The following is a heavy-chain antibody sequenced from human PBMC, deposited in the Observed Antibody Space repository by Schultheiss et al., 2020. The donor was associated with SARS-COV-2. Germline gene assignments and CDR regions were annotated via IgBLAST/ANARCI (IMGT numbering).Heavy chain of an antibody. D-gene: IGHD3-10*01. V-gene: IGHV4-38-2*02. CDR2: IYFGGST. CDR1: GYSISGGYF. Sequence: SETLSLTCAVSGYSISGGYFWGWIRQPPGKGLEWIGSIYFGGSTYYNPSLKSRITISVDTSKNQFSLKLNSVTAADTAVYYCAREPRTGGFGSGTGYMDVWGKGTTVTVSS. CDR3: AREPRTGGFGSGTGYMDV. J-gene: IGHJ6*03.